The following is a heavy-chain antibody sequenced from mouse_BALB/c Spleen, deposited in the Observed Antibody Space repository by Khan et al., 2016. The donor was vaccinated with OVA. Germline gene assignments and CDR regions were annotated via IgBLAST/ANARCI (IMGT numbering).Heavy chain of an antibody. CDR3: AKGGDGSTYAMDY. V-gene: IGHV2-3*01. CDR2: IWGDGST. Sequence: QVQLKESGPGLVAPSQSLSITCTVSGFSLTSYGVNWVRQPPGKGLEWLGLIWGDGSTNYHSALISRLSIFKDNSNGQVFLKLNSRQTDDTATYYCAKGGDGSTYAMDYWGQGTSVTVSS. D-gene: IGHD2-3*01. J-gene: IGHJ4*01. CDR1: GFSLTSYG.